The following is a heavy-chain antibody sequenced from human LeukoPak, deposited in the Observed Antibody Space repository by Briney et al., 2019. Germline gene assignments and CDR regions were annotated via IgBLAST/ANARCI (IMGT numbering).Heavy chain of an antibody. CDR1: GYTFTGYY. V-gene: IGHV1-2*06. CDR3: ARDYYDSSGYYNY. Sequence: ASVKVSCKASGYTFTGYYMHWVRQAPGQGLEWMGRINPNSGGTNYAQKFQGRVTMPRDTSISTAYMELSRLRSDDTAVYYCARDYYDSSGYYNYWGQGTLVTVSS. CDR2: INPNSGGT. D-gene: IGHD3-22*01. J-gene: IGHJ4*02.